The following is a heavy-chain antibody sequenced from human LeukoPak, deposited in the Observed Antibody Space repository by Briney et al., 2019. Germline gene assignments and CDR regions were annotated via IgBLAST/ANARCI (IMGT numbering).Heavy chain of an antibody. V-gene: IGHV4-39*07. J-gene: IGHJ4*02. CDR3: ARGSYSYGNAFDY. CDR1: GGSISTSRYY. D-gene: IGHD5-18*01. Sequence: SETLSLTCTVSGGSISTSRYYWGWIRQPPGKGLEWIGSMHYSGSTYYNPSLKSRVTMSLDTSKNQFSLNLNSVPAADTAVYFCARGSYSYGNAFDYWGQGTLVTVSS. CDR2: MHYSGST.